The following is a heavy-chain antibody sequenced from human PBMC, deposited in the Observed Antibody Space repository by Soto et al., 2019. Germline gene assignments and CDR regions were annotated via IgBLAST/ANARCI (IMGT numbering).Heavy chain of an antibody. V-gene: IGHV3-64*04. CDR3: AREWDGDGYNSGWFDP. D-gene: IGHD5-12*01. CDR1: GFTFSIYA. J-gene: IGHJ5*02. CDR2: ISTNGGRTI. Sequence: PGGSLRLSCSASGFTFSIYAMHWVRQAPGKGLEYVSSISTNGGRTIYCADSVKGRFTISRDNAKNSLYLQMNSLRAEDTAVYYCAREWDGDGYNSGWFDPWGQGTLVTVSS.